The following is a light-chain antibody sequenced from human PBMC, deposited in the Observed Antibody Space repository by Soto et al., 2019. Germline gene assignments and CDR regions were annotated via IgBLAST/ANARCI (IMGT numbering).Light chain of an antibody. CDR2: GAS. V-gene: IGKV3-20*01. CDR1: QSVSASY. Sequence: EIVLTQSPGTLSLSPGERATLSCRASQSVSASYLAWYQQKPGQAPRLLIYGASTSATGIPDRFSGSGSGTDFTLTISSLEPEDFAVYYCHQYGASSGTFGQGTNLEIK. CDR3: HQYGASSGT. J-gene: IGKJ2*01.